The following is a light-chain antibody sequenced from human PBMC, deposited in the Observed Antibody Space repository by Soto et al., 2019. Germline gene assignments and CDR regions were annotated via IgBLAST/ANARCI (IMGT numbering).Light chain of an antibody. CDR1: QSVSTN. CDR2: GAS. V-gene: IGKV3-15*01. CDR3: QQYYTWPLT. J-gene: IGKJ1*01. Sequence: EIVMTQSPGTLSVSPGEGATLSCRASQSVSTNLAWYQQKPDQAPRLLIYGASTTATGMPARFSGSGSGTEFTLTISSLQSEDFAVYYCQQYYTWPLTFCQGTRVEIK.